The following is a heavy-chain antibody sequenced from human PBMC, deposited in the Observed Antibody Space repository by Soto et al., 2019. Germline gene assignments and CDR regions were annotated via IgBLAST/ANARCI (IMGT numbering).Heavy chain of an antibody. D-gene: IGHD6-13*01. CDR3: ARHGAAAACRYYYYGMDV. V-gene: IGHV5-51*01. J-gene: IGHJ6*02. CDR1: GYSFTSYW. Sequence: GDSLKISCKGSGYSFTSYWIGWVRQMPGKGLEWMGIIYPGDSDTRYSPSFQGQVTISADKSISTAYLQWSSLKASDTAMYYCARHGAAAACRYYYYGMDVCGQGSTVTVYS. CDR2: IYPGDSDT.